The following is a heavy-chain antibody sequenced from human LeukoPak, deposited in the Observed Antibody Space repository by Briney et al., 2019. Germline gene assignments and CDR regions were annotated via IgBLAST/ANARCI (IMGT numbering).Heavy chain of an antibody. Sequence: GRSLRLSCAASGFTFSSYAMHWVRQAPGKGLKWVAVISYDGSNKYYADSVKGRFTISRDNSKNTLYLQMNSLRAEDTAVYYCARDGSGSYYKFDYWGQGTLVTVSS. D-gene: IGHD3-10*01. CDR3: ARDGSGSYYKFDY. CDR1: GFTFSSYA. CDR2: ISYDGSNK. V-gene: IGHV3-30-3*01. J-gene: IGHJ4*02.